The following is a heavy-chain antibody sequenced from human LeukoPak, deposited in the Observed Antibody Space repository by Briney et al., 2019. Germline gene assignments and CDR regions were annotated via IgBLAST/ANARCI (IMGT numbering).Heavy chain of an antibody. V-gene: IGHV4-59*01. CDR1: GGSISSYY. D-gene: IGHD3-22*01. J-gene: IGHJ3*02. CDR2: IYYSGST. CDR3: ARALNYYDSSGYYLDAFDI. Sequence: SETLSLTCAVYGGSISSYYWSWIRQPPGKGLEWIGYIYYSGSTNYNPSLKSRVTISVDTSKNQFSLKLSSVTAADTAVYYCARALNYYDSSGYYLDAFDIWGQGTMVTVSS.